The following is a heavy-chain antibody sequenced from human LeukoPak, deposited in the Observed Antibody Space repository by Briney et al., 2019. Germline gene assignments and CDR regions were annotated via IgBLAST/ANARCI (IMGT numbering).Heavy chain of an antibody. J-gene: IGHJ4*02. CDR2: MYYSGST. CDR1: GGSVSSYF. V-gene: IGHV4-59*02. Sequence: PSETLSLTCTVSGGSVSSYFCSWIRQPPGKGLEWIGYMYYSGSTNYNPSLKSRVTISVDTSKKQFSLKLSSVTAADTAVYYCARGYSSSWNYFDYWGQGTLVTVSS. CDR3: ARGYSSSWNYFDY. D-gene: IGHD6-13*01.